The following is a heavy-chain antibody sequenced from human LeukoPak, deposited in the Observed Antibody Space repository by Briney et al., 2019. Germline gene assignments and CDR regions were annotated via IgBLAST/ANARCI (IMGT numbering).Heavy chain of an antibody. D-gene: IGHD6-13*01. V-gene: IGHV2-5*02. CDR1: GSSLTTSGVG. CDR2: IYWDDDA. CDR3: AHISRRSYYFDY. J-gene: IGHJ4*02. Sequence: ASGPTPVNPTQTLTLTCTLSGSSLTTSGVGVGWIRQPPGGALAWLALIYWDDDARYTESLKRRLTITKDTSKNQVVLTMTNLDPVDTGTYYCAHISRRSYYFDYWGQGTLVTVSS.